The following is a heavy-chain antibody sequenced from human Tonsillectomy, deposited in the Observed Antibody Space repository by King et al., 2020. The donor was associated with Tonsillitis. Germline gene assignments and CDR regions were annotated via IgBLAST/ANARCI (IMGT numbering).Heavy chain of an antibody. CDR1: GGTFSSYA. V-gene: IGHV1-69*01. J-gene: IGHJ3*02. CDR2: IIPIFGTA. Sequence: QVQLVESGAEVKKPGSSVKVSCKASGGTFSSYAISWVRQAPGQGLEWMGGIIPIFGTANYAQKFQGRVTITADESTSTAYMELSSLRSEDTAVYYCARESTYYYDSSGYYMGQKNAFDIWGQGTMVTVSS. CDR3: ARESTYYYDSSGYYMGQKNAFDI. D-gene: IGHD3-22*01.